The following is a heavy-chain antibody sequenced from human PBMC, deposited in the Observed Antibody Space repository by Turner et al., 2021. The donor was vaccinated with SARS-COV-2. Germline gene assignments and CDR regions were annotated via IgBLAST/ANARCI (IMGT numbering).Heavy chain of an antibody. Sequence: QVQLVQSGAEVQKPGASVKASCKASGYTFTSYDINWVRQATGQVPVRMGWINPNSGNTGYARKIQGRVTMTRNTSISTAYMELSSLRSEDTAVYYCARTFTAMVRVDYWGQGTLVAVSS. J-gene: IGHJ4*02. CDR2: INPNSGNT. D-gene: IGHD5-18*01. CDR3: ARTFTAMVRVDY. CDR1: GYTFTSYD. V-gene: IGHV1-8*01.